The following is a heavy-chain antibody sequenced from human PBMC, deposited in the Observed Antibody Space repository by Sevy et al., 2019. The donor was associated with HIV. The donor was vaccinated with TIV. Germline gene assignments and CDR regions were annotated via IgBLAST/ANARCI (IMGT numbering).Heavy chain of an antibody. J-gene: IGHJ5*02. V-gene: IGHV4-59*01. CDR2: LYYSGNT. Sequence: SETLSLTCTVSGDSISNSVWSWIRQPPGKGLEWIGYLYYSGNTNYNPSLKTRVTISVDTSKNQFSLSLKSATAADTAVYYCARDYYDDRPRGFDPWGQGTLVTVSS. CDR3: ARDYYDDRPRGFDP. D-gene: IGHD3-22*01. CDR1: GDSISNSV.